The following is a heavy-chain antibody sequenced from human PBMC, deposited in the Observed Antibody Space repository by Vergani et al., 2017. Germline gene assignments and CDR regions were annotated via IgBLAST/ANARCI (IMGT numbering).Heavy chain of an antibody. Sequence: QVQLVQSGAEVKKPGSSVKVSCKASGGTFSSYAISWVRQAPGQGLEWMGGIIPIFGTANYAQKFKGRVTITADESTSPAYMALSSLRSEDTAVYYWSRVTRTGTGAVAAFDIWGQGTMVTVSS. CDR1: GGTFSSYA. J-gene: IGHJ3*02. CDR2: IIPIFGTA. CDR3: SRVTRTGTGAVAAFDI. D-gene: IGHD1-7*01. V-gene: IGHV1-69*01.